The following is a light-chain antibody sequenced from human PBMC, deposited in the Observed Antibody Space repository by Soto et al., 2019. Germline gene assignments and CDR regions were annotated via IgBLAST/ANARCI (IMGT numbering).Light chain of an antibody. V-gene: IGLV1-40*01. CDR1: SSNIGAGYD. CDR2: GNS. J-gene: IGLJ2*01. Sequence: QSVLTQPPSVSGAPGQRVTISCTGSSSNIGAGYDVHWYQQLPGTAPKLLIYGNSNRPSGVPDRFSGSKSGTSASLAITGLQAEDAADYYCQSCDSSLSVVFGGGTKVTVL. CDR3: QSCDSSLSVV.